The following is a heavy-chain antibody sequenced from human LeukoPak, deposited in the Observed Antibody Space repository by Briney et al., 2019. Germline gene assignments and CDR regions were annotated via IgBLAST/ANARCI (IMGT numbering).Heavy chain of an antibody. D-gene: IGHD3-9*01. V-gene: IGHV4-34*01. Sequence: SETLSLTCAVYGGSFSGYYWSWIRQPPGKGLEWIGEINHSGSTNYNPSLKSRVTISVDTSKNQFSLKLSSVTAADTAVYYCARRGPYYNLLRYFDWPNGFDYWGQGTLVTVSS. CDR2: INHSGST. CDR1: GGSFSGYY. CDR3: ARRGPYYNLLRYFDWPNGFDY. J-gene: IGHJ4*02.